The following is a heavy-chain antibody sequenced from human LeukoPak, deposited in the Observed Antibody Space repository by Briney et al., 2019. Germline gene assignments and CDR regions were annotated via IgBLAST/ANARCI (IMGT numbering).Heavy chain of an antibody. V-gene: IGHV1-69*13. CDR3: ARVATWDSSSWYD. Sequence: GASVKVSCKVSGGTFSSYAISWVRQAPGQGLEWMGGIIPIFGTANYAQKFQGRVTITADESTSTAYMELSSLRSEDTAVYYCARVATWDSSSWYDWGQGTLVTVSS. J-gene: IGHJ4*02. CDR2: IIPIFGTA. CDR1: GGTFSSYA. D-gene: IGHD6-13*01.